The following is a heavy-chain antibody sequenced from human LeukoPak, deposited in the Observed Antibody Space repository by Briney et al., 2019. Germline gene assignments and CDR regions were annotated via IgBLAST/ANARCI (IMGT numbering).Heavy chain of an antibody. D-gene: IGHD2-21*02. CDR1: GFTFSSYA. V-gene: IGHV3-30-3*01. CDR2: ISYDGSNK. Sequence: GGSLRLSCAAPGFTFSSYAMHWVRQAPGKGLEWVAVISYDGSNKYYADSVKGRFTISRDNSKNTLYLQMNSLRAEDTAVYYCARDARGAYCGGDCSPYFDYWGQGTLVTVSS. J-gene: IGHJ4*02. CDR3: ARDARGAYCGGDCSPYFDY.